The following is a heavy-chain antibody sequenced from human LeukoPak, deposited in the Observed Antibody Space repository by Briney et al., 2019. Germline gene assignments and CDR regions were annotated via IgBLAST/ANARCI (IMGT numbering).Heavy chain of an antibody. CDR2: ISGSGGDT. V-gene: IGHV3-23*01. J-gene: IGHJ4*02. CDR1: GFTFSNYG. D-gene: IGHD7-27*01. Sequence: GGTLRLSCVASGFTFSNYGMSWVRQAPGKGLEWVSGISGSGGDTYYADSVKGRFTVSRDDSKNTLSLQMNSLRVEDTAVYYCAQDLAWGAFDHWGQGTLVTVSS. CDR3: AQDLAWGAFDH.